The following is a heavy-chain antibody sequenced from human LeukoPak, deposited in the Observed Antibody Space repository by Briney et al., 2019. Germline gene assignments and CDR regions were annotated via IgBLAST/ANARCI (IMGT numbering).Heavy chain of an antibody. J-gene: IGHJ4*02. Sequence: KASETLSLTCAVYGGSFSGYYWSWIRQPPGKGLEWIGEINHSGSTNYNPSLKSRVTISVDTSKNQFSLKLSSVTAADTAVYYCARDNFGWYERGGDYFDYWGQGTLVTVSS. CDR2: INHSGST. CDR3: ARDNFGWYERGGDYFDY. D-gene: IGHD6-19*01. V-gene: IGHV4-34*01. CDR1: GGSFSGYY.